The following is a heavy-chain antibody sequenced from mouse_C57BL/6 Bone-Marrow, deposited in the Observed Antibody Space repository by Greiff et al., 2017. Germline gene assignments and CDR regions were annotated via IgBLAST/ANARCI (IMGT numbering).Heavy chain of an antibody. J-gene: IGHJ3*01. V-gene: IGHV1-19*01. D-gene: IGHD2-1*01. Sequence: EVQLQQSGPVLVKPGASVKMSCKASGYTFTDYYMNWVKQSHGKSLEWIGVINPYNGGTSYNQKFKGKATLTVDKSSSTAYMELNSLTSEDSAVYYCAREDGNYPFAYWGQGTLVTVSA. CDR1: GYTFTDYY. CDR3: AREDGNYPFAY. CDR2: INPYNGGT.